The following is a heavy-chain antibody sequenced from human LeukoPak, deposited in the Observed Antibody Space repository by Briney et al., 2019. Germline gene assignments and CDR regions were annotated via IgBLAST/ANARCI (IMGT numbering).Heavy chain of an antibody. CDR1: GFTFSSYW. Sequence: PGGSLRLSCAASGFTFSSYWMHWVRQAPGKGLVWVSRINTDGSSTSYADSVKGRFTISRDNAKNTLYLQMNSLRAEDTAVYYCAGDSSSWYGPFDYWGQGTLVTVSS. J-gene: IGHJ4*02. D-gene: IGHD6-13*01. CDR2: INTDGSST. V-gene: IGHV3-74*01. CDR3: AGDSSSWYGPFDY.